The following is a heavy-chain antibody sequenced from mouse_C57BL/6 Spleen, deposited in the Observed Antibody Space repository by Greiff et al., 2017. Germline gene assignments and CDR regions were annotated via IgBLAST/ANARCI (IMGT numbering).Heavy chain of an antibody. CDR3: ASYDYVYAMDY. CDR2: ISYDGSN. D-gene: IGHD2-4*01. Sequence: EVKLQESGPGLVKPSQSLSLTCSVTGYSITSGYYWNWIRQFPGNKLEWMGYISYDGSNNYNPSLKNRISITRDTSKNQFFLKLNSVTTEDTATYYCASYDYVYAMDYWGQGTSVTVSS. V-gene: IGHV3-6*01. CDR1: GYSITSGYY. J-gene: IGHJ4*01.